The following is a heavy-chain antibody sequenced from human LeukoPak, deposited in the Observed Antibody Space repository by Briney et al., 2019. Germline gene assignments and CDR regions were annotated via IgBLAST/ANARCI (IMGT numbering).Heavy chain of an antibody. CDR1: GDSISSGEYY. CDR3: ARDHKIAASPGTFDI. D-gene: IGHD6-6*01. Sequence: SETLSLTCTVSGDSISSGEYYWSWIRQPPGKGLEWIGYIYYSGNTYYNPSLKSRLTISVDTSKNQFSLRLNSVTAADTAVYYCARDHKIAASPGTFDIWGQGTMVTVSS. CDR2: IYYSGNT. J-gene: IGHJ3*02. V-gene: IGHV4-30-4*01.